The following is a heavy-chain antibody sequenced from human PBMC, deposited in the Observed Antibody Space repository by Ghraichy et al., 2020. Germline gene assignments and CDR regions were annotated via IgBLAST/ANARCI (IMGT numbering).Heavy chain of an antibody. CDR2: ISYDGSNK. V-gene: IGHV3-30*04. CDR1: GFTFSSYA. CDR3: ARDRYCTNGACYVGGMDV. Sequence: GESLNISCAASGFTFSSYAMHWVRQAPGKGLEWVAVISYDGSNKYYADSVKGRFTISRDNSKNTLYLQMNSLRAEDTAVYYCARDRYCTNGACYVGGMDVWGQGTTVTVSS. D-gene: IGHD2-8*01. J-gene: IGHJ6*02.